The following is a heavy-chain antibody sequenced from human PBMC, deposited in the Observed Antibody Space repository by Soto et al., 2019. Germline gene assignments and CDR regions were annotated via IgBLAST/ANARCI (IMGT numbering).Heavy chain of an antibody. CDR1: GGSISSGGYY. CDR3: ARGDLGYCSGGSCGNHDAFDI. CDR2: IYYSGST. Sequence: SETLSLTCTVSGGSISSGGYYWSWIRQHPGKGLEWIGYIYYSGSTYYNPSLKSRVTISVDTSKNQFSLKLISVTAADTAVYYCARGDLGYCSGGSCGNHDAFDIWGQGTMVTVSS. D-gene: IGHD2-15*01. J-gene: IGHJ3*02. V-gene: IGHV4-31*03.